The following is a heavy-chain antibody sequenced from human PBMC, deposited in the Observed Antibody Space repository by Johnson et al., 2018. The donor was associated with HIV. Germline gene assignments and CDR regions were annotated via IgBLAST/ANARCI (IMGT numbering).Heavy chain of an antibody. CDR2: ISYDGSNK. V-gene: IGHV3-30*03. J-gene: IGHJ3*02. D-gene: IGHD1-14*01. CDR3: ARDPERIAYHGAFDI. CDR1: GFTFSSYG. Sequence: QMQLVESGGGVVQPGRSLRLSCAASGFTFSSYGMNWVRQAPGKGLEWVAVISYDGSNKYYADSVKGRFTISRYNSKNTLYLQMNSLRAEDTAVYYCARDPERIAYHGAFDIWGQGTMVTVSS.